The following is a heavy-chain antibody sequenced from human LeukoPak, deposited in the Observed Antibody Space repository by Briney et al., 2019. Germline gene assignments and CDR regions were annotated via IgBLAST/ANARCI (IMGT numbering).Heavy chain of an antibody. CDR1: GFTFSSYG. CDR2: ISYDGSNK. D-gene: IGHD3-10*01. V-gene: IGHV3-30*18. Sequence: PGGSLRLSCAASGFTFSSYGMHWDRQAPGKGLEWVAVISYDGSNKYYADSVKGRFTISRDNSKNTLYLQMNSLRAEDTAVYYCAKLPRYGSGSYYNGVYWGQGTLVTVSS. CDR3: AKLPRYGSGSYYNGVY. J-gene: IGHJ4*02.